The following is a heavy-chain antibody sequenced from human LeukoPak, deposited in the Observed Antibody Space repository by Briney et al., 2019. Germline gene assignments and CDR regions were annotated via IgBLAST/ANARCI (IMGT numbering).Heavy chain of an antibody. CDR2: ISYDGSNK. D-gene: IGHD6-13*01. CDR3: AKVAREHSSWYGDWFDP. V-gene: IGHV3-30*18. Sequence: PGGSLRLSCAASGFTFSTYSMSWVRQAPGKGLEWVAVISYDGSNKYYADSVKGRFTISRDNSKNTLYLQMNSLRAEDTAVYYCAKVAREHSSWYGDWFDPWGQGTLVTVSS. CDR1: GFTFSTYS. J-gene: IGHJ5*02.